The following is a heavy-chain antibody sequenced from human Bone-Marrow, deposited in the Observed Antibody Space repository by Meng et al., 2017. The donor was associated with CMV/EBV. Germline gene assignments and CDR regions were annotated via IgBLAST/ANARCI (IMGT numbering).Heavy chain of an antibody. V-gene: IGHV4-34*01. D-gene: IGHD3-3*01. CDR3: ARDDDFWSGLKDKHGMDV. J-gene: IGHJ6*02. CDR1: GGSLTGYY. CDR2: ISHGGST. Sequence: GSLRLSCGVYGGSLTGYYWSWIRQPPGKGLEWIGDISHGGSTNYNPSLKSRVTILADTSKNQFSLKLTSVTAADTAVYYCARDDDFWSGLKDKHGMDVWGQGATVTVSS.